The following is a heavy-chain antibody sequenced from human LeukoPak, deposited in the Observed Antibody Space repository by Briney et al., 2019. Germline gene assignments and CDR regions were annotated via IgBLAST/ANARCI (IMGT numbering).Heavy chain of an antibody. J-gene: IGHJ3*02. CDR3: ARAASGGYYDILSGQQDSFDI. CDR1: GGSFSGYY. D-gene: IGHD3-9*01. Sequence: SETLSLTCAVYGGSFSGYYWSWIRQPPGKGLEWIGHIYYSGSTNYNPSLKSRVTISVDTSKNQFSLKLSSVTAADTAVYYCARAASGGYYDILSGQQDSFDIWGQGKMVTVSS. CDR2: IYYSGST. V-gene: IGHV4-59*01.